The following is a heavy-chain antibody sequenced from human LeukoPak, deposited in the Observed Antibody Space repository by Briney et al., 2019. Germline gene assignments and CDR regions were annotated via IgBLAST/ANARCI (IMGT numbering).Heavy chain of an antibody. V-gene: IGHV3-66*01. CDR2: IYSGGST. CDR1: GFTFSSYS. D-gene: IGHD5-18*01. Sequence: GGSLRLSCAASGFTFSSYSMNWVRQAPGKGLEWVSVIYSGGSTYYADSVKGRFTISRDNSKNTLYLQMNSLRAEDTAVYYCARIRGRYGLPTYYGMDVWGQGTTVTVSS. CDR3: ARIRGRYGLPTYYGMDV. J-gene: IGHJ6*02.